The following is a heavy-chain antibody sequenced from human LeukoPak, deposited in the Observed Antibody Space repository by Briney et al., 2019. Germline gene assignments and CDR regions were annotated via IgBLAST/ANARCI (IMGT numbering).Heavy chain of an antibody. CDR2: IHSGDST. CDR1: GFTVSSNY. CDR3: ARVRSGSYYYAMDV. Sequence: GSLRLSCAASGFTVSSNYMSWVRQAPGKGLECVSIIHSGDSTFYADFVKGQFTISRDNSMNTLYLQMNSLRAEDTAVYYCARVRSGSYYYAMDVWGQGTTVTVSS. V-gene: IGHV3-53*01. D-gene: IGHD3-10*01. J-gene: IGHJ6*02.